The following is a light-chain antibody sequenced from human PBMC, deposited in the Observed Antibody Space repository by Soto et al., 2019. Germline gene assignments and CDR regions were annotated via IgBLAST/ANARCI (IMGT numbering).Light chain of an antibody. Sequence: EIVMTQSPATLSVSPGERATLSCRASQSVSINLAWYQQKPGQAPRLLISGASTRATGIPARFSGSGSGTEFTLTISSLQSEDFAVYYCQQYNDWPRGLTFGGGTKVEIK. CDR1: QSVSIN. J-gene: IGKJ4*01. V-gene: IGKV3-15*01. CDR2: GAS. CDR3: QQYNDWPRGLT.